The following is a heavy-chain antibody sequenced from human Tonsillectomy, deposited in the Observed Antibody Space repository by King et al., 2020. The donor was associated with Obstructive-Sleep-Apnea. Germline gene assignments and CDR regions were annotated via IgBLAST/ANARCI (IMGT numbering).Heavy chain of an antibody. CDR2: IYYSGST. D-gene: IGHD6-19*01. Sequence: QLQESGPGLVKPSETLSLTCTVSGGSISSSSYYWGWIRQPPGEGLEWIGSIYYSGSTNYNPSLKSRVTISIDTSKNQVSLKLRSLTAAAAAVYYCARVPYITGWSGWFDPWGQGTLVTVSS. CDR1: GGSISSSSYY. CDR3: ARVPYITGWSGWFDP. J-gene: IGHJ5*02. V-gene: IGHV4-39*07.